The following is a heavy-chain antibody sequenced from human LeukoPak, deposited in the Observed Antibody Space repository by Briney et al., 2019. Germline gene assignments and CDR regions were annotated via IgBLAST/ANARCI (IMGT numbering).Heavy chain of an antibody. CDR3: ASLKDSSGYLDY. J-gene: IGHJ4*02. Sequence: SETLSLTCTVSGGSISSHYWSWIRQPPGKGLEWIGYIYYSGSTNYNPSLKSRVTISVDTSKNQFSLKLSSVTAADTAVYYCASLKDSSGYLDYWGQGTLVTVSS. D-gene: IGHD3-22*01. CDR2: IYYSGST. CDR1: GGSISSHY. V-gene: IGHV4-59*11.